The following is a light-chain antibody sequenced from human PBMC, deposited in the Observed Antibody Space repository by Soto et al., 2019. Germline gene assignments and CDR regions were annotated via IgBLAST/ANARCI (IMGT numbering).Light chain of an antibody. CDR2: DVS. CDR1: SSDVGGYNY. J-gene: IGLJ1*01. CDR3: SAYTSSSPYV. V-gene: IGLV2-14*01. Sequence: QSALTQPASVSGSPGRSITISCTVTSSDVGGYNYVSWYQQHPGTAPTLMIYDVSNRPSGVSNRFSGSKSGNTASLTISGLQAEDEADYYCSAYTSSSPYVFGTGTKSPS.